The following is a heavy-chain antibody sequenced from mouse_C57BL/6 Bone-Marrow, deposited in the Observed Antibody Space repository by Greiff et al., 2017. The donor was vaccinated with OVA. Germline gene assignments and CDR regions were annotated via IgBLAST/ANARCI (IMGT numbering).Heavy chain of an antibody. Sequence: QVQLQQSGAELVKPGASVKMSCKASGYTFTSYWITWVKQRPGQGLEWIGDIYPGSGSTNYNEKFKSKATLTVDTSSSTAYMQLSSLTSEDSAVYYCARGRAVVAFYAMDYWGQGTSVTVSS. CDR3: ARGRAVVAFYAMDY. J-gene: IGHJ4*01. V-gene: IGHV1-55*01. CDR1: GYTFTSYW. D-gene: IGHD1-1*01. CDR2: IYPGSGST.